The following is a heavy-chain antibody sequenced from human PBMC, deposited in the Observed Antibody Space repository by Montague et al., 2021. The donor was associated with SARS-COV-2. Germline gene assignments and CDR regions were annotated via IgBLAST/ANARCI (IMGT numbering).Heavy chain of an antibody. Sequence: SETLSLTCVVYGGSFSGYYWSWIRQSPGKGLEWIGEINHSGTTNYNPSLKSRVIISADTSKNQFSLKTSSVTAADTAVYYCARGGRGSRYHLLSGTWFDPWGQGTLVTVAS. CDR2: INHSGTT. J-gene: IGHJ5*02. CDR1: GGSFSGYY. D-gene: IGHD2-2*01. CDR3: ARGGRGSRYHLLSGTWFDP. V-gene: IGHV4-34*01.